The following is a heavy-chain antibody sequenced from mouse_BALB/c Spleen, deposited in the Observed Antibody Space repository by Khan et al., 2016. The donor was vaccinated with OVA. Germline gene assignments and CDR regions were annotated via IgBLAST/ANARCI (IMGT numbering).Heavy chain of an antibody. CDR3: ARRGLDGIFAY. CDR2: IDPSTGYT. J-gene: IGHJ3*01. Sequence: QVQLKESGAELAKPGASVKMSCKASGYTFTTYWMHWVKQRPGQGLEWIGYIDPSTGYTEYNQKFKDKATLTTDKSSSTAYMQLSSLTSEDSAVYDCARRGLDGIFAYWGQGTRVTVSA. D-gene: IGHD2-1*01. V-gene: IGHV1-7*01. CDR1: GYTFTTYW.